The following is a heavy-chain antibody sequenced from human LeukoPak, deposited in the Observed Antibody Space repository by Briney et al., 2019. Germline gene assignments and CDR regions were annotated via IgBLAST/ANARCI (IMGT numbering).Heavy chain of an antibody. CDR1: GFNLHSYE. CDR2: ISSSGSSI. V-gene: IGHV3-48*03. Sequence: QPGGSLRLSCAAPGFNLHSYEINSVRQAPGKGLEWLSYISSSGSSIYYADSVKGRFTISRDNAKNSLHLQINSLRAEDTAVYYLARGISGYWGQGTLVTVSA. D-gene: IGHD1-1*01. CDR3: ARGISGY. J-gene: IGHJ4*02.